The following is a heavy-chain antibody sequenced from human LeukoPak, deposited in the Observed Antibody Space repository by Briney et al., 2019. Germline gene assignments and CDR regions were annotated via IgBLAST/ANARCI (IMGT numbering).Heavy chain of an antibody. CDR2: IYTSGST. J-gene: IGHJ4*02. D-gene: IGHD6-13*01. V-gene: IGHV4-4*07. CDR1: GGSISSYY. CDR3: ARSRSSWASIDY. Sequence: SETLSLTCTVSGGSISSYYWSWIRQPAGKGLEWIGRIYTSGSTNYNPSLKSRVTMSVDTSKNQFSLKLSSVTAADTAVYYCARSRSSWASIDYWGREPWSLSPQ.